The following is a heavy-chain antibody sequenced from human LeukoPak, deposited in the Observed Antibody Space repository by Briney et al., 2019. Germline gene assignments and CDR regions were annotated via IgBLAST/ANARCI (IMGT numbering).Heavy chain of an antibody. D-gene: IGHD6-19*01. CDR1: GFTFSSYT. CDR3: AKVRSGSGWS. CDR2: ISYDGSNK. Sequence: GGSLRLSCAASGFTFSSYTIHWVRQAPGNGLEWVAVISYDGSNKYYADSVKGRFTISRDNSKNTLYLQMNSLRAEDTAVYYCAKVRSGSGWSWGQGTLVTVSS. J-gene: IGHJ5*02. V-gene: IGHV3-30-3*01.